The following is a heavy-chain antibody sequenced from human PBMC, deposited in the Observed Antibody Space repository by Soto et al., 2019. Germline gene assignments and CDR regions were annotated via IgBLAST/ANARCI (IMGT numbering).Heavy chain of an antibody. CDR3: ATDGAACSVVGV. CDR1: GFTFSSYG. J-gene: IGHJ6*02. CDR2: IDSTGSYI. V-gene: IGHV3-21*01. Sequence: HLVESGGGLVKPGGSLRLSCAASGFTFSSYGMNWVRQAPGKGLEWVSSIDSTGSYIYYADSVKGRLTISRDNARNSLYLHLNSLRTDDTAGYYCATDGAACSVVGVWGQGTTVTVSS. D-gene: IGHD2-15*01.